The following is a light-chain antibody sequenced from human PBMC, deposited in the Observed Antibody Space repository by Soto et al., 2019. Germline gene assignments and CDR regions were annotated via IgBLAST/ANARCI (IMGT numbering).Light chain of an antibody. J-gene: IGLJ1*01. CDR1: SSDVGGYNY. CDR2: AVT. CDR3: SSYTSSSTL. V-gene: IGLV2-14*01. Sequence: QSALTQPASVSGSPGQSITISCTGTSSDVGGYNYVSWYQQHPGKAPQLMIYAVTDRPSGVSSRFSGSKSGNTASLTISGLQDEDEADYDGSSYTSSSTLFGTGTKLTVL.